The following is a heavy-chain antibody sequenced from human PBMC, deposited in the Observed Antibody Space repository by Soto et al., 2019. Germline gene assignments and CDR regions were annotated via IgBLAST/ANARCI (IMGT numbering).Heavy chain of an antibody. CDR3: AGVPFSRLRWPYFDY. Sequence: QVQLVESGGGVVQPGRSLRLSCAASGFTFSSYAMHWVRQAPGKGLEWVAVISYDGSNKYYADSVKGRFTISRDNSKNTLYLQMNRLRAEDTAVYYCAGVPFSRLRWPYFDYWGQGTLVTVSS. V-gene: IGHV3-30-3*01. D-gene: IGHD4-17*01. CDR1: GFTFSSYA. J-gene: IGHJ4*02. CDR2: ISYDGSNK.